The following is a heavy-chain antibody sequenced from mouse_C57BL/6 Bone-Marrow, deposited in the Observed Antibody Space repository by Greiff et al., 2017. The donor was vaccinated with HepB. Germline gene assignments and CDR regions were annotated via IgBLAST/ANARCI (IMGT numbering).Heavy chain of an antibody. Sequence: EVMLVESGPSLVRPSQTLSLTCTVTGFSINSDCYWIWIRQFPGNKLEYIGYTFYSGITYYNPSLESRTYITRDTSKNQFSLKLSSVTTEDTATYYCARRIIYYDYDVYWYFDVWGTGTTVTVSS. CDR3: ARRIIYYDYDVYWYFDV. J-gene: IGHJ1*03. D-gene: IGHD2-4*01. CDR1: GFSINSDCY. CDR2: TFYSGIT. V-gene: IGHV3-3*01.